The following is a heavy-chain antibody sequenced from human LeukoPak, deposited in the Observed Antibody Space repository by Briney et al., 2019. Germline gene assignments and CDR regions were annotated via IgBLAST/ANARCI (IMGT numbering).Heavy chain of an antibody. D-gene: IGHD2-2*01. V-gene: IGHV3-7*01. CDR1: GFTFVDFY. Sequence: PGGSLRLSCKASGFTFVDFYMSWVRQAPGKGLEWVANIDAAGKDRYYADSVKGRFTISRDNINNSLYLDMTSLRAEDTATYFCARGMPGVVFNYFDYWGQGVLVPVSS. CDR2: IDAAGKDR. J-gene: IGHJ4*01. CDR3: ARGMPGVVFNYFDY.